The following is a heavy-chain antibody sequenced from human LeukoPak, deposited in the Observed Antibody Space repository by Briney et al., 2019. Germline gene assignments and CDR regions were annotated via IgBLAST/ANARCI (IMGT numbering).Heavy chain of an antibody. J-gene: IGHJ4*02. CDR2: IRYDAINA. CDR1: GFTFSTYA. D-gene: IGHD5-12*01. V-gene: IGHV3-30*02. Sequence: GGSLRLSCAASGFTFSTYAMDWVRQAPGKGLEWVAFIRYDAINAFYADSVKGRFTISRDNSKNTLFLHMHSLRAEDTAMYYCAKDDGGVATGQFDYWGQGTLVTVSS. CDR3: AKDDGGVATGQFDY.